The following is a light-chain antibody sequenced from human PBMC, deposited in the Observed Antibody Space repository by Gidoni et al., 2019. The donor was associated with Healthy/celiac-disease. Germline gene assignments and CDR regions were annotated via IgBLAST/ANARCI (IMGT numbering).Light chain of an antibody. J-gene: IGKJ3*01. CDR1: QNISNY. Sequence: DIQMTQSPSSLSASVGDRVTITCQASQNISNYLNWYQQKPGQAPKLLIYDASNLETGVPSRFSGSGSGTDFTFTISSLQPEDIATYYCQQYDNLPTFTFGPGTKVEIK. CDR2: DAS. V-gene: IGKV1-33*01. CDR3: QQYDNLPTFT.